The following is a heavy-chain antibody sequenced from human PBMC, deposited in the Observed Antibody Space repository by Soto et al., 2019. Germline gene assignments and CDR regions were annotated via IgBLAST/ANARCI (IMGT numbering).Heavy chain of an antibody. CDR3: AVAGRQNNWFAP. CDR1: GYTFTSYY. V-gene: IGHV1-46*01. J-gene: IGHJ5*02. Sequence: QVQLVQSGAEVKKPGASVKVSCKASGYTFTSYYMHWGRQAPGQGLEWMGIINPSGGSTSYAQKFQGRVTMTRDTSTSTVYMELSSLRSEDTAVYYCAVAGRQNNWFAPWGQGTLVTVSS. D-gene: IGHD6-19*01. CDR2: INPSGGST.